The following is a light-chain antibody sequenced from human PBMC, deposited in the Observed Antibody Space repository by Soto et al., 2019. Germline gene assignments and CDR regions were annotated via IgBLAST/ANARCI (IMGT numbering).Light chain of an antibody. CDR3: QQYNNWPPSIT. CDR2: GAS. Sequence: EIVMTQSPATLSVSPGERATLSCRASQSVSSNLAWYQQKPGQAPRLLIYGASTRATGIPARFSDSGSGTEFTLTISSLQSQDFAVYYGQQYNNWPPSITCGHGTRLEIK. V-gene: IGKV3-15*01. CDR1: QSVSSN. J-gene: IGKJ5*01.